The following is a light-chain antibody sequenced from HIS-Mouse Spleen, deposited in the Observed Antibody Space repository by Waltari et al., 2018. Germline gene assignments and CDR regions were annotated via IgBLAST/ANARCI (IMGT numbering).Light chain of an antibody. CDR3: SSYTSSSTVV. J-gene: IGLJ2*01. Sequence: QSALTQPPSVSGSPGQSVTISCTGTSSDVGSYNRVPWYQQPPGTAPKLMIYEVSNRPSGVPDRFYGSKSGNTASLTISGLQAEDEADYYCSSYTSSSTVVFGGGTKLTVL. CDR1: SSDVGSYNR. V-gene: IGLV2-18*02. CDR2: EVS.